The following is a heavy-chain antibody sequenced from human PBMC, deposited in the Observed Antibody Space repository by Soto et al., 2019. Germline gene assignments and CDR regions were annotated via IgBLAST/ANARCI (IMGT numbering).Heavy chain of an antibody. CDR3: SHGYNQYLNS. D-gene: IGHD5-18*01. V-gene: IGHV3-15*07. CDR2: IKSNTAGGTT. Sequence: PGGSLRLSCAVSGVTLTDVWMNWVRQAPGEGPEWVGRIKSNTAGGTTDLAAPVKGRFTISRDDSQNTLYLQMDSLKTEDTAVYYCSHGYNQYLNSWGPGTLVTVSS. J-gene: IGHJ4*02. CDR1: GVTLTDVW.